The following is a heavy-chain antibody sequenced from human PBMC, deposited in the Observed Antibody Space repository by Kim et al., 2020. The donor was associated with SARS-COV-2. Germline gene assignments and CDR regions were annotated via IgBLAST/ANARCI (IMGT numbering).Heavy chain of an antibody. J-gene: IGHJ6*02. CDR1: GFTFSSYY. V-gene: IGHV3-74*01. CDR2: VNSDESRT. CDR3: ARDRGYSYSYALDA. D-gene: IGHD3-10*01. Sequence: GGSLRLSCAASGFTFSSYYMHWVRQAPGKGLVWVSRVNSDESRTIYADSLKGRFTISRDNAKNTLYLQMDSLRADDTGVYFCARDRGYSYSYALDAWGQGTTLTVS.